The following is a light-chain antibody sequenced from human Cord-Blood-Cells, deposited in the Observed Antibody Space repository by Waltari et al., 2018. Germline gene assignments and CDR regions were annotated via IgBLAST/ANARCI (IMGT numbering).Light chain of an antibody. Sequence: EIVLTQYPGTLSLSPGERATHSCRASQSVSSSYLAWYQQKPGQAPRLLIYGASSRATGIPDRFSGSGSGTDFTLTISRLEPEDFAVYYCQQYGSSPRTFGQGTKVEIK. CDR2: GAS. J-gene: IGKJ1*01. CDR1: QSVSSSY. CDR3: QQYGSSPRT. V-gene: IGKV3-20*01.